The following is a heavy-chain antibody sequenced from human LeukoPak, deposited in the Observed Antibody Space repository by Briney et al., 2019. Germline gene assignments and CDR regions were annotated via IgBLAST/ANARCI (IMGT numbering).Heavy chain of an antibody. CDR3: ARVPNYYDSSGYYTPFPYYYYYYGMDV. Sequence: PSETLSLTCTVSGGSISSYYWSWVRQPPGKGLEWIGYIYYSGSTYYNLSLRSRVTISVDTSKNQFSLKLSSVTAADTAVYYCARVPNYYDSSGYYTPFPYYYYYYGMDVWGQGTTVTVSS. V-gene: IGHV4-59*04. D-gene: IGHD3-22*01. CDR1: GGSISSYY. CDR2: IYYSGST. J-gene: IGHJ6*02.